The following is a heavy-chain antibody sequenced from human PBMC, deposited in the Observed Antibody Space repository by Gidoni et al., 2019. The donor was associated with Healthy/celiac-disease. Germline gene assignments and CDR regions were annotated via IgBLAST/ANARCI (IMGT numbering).Heavy chain of an antibody. J-gene: IGHJ6*02. CDR1: GYNITSDY. V-gene: IGHV1-46*01. CDR3: ARDGRGLEVLGYGMDV. Sequence: QVQLVQSGAEVKKPGASVKVSCKASGYNITSDYMHWVRQAPGQGLEWMGIINPSGGSTSYAQKFQGRVTMTRDTSTSTVYMELSSLRSEDTAVYYCARDGRGLEVLGYGMDVWGQGTTVTVSS. D-gene: IGHD3-3*02. CDR2: INPSGGST.